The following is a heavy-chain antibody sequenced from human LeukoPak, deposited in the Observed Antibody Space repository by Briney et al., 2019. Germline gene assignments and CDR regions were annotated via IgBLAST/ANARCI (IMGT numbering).Heavy chain of an antibody. V-gene: IGHV4-34*01. CDR1: GDSIRTTRY. CDR3: ARGRYSGYDGIDY. D-gene: IGHD5-12*01. Sequence: SETLSLACTVSGDSIRTTRYWGWIRQPPGKGLVWIGEINHSGSTNYNPSLKSRVTISVDTSKNQFSLKLSSVTAADTAVYYCARGRYSGYDGIDYWGQGTLVTVPS. J-gene: IGHJ4*02. CDR2: INHSGST.